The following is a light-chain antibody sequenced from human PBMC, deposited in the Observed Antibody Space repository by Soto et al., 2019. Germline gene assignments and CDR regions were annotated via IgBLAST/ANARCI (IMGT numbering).Light chain of an antibody. Sequence: DIQLTQSPSTLSASVGDRVTITCLASQSIGVWLTWYQQKPGKAPKFLIYKTSTLESGVPSRFSGSGSGTEFTITISSLQPDDFATYHCQYYDNYSWTFGQGTKVEIK. CDR3: QYYDNYSWT. V-gene: IGKV1-5*03. J-gene: IGKJ1*01. CDR2: KTS. CDR1: QSIGVW.